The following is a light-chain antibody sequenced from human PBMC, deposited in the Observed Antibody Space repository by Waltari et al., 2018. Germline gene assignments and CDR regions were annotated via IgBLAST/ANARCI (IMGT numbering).Light chain of an antibody. CDR2: DVS. CDR3: CAYAGSYFMV. J-gene: IGLJ3*02. CDR1: SSDVGGHDY. Sequence: QSALTQPRSVSGSPGQSVTISCTGTSSDVGGHDYVSWYQQYPGKGPKLMVYDVSKRPSGVPYRFSASKSGNTASLTISGLQPEDEADYYCCAYAGSYFMVFGGGTRLTVL. V-gene: IGLV2-11*01.